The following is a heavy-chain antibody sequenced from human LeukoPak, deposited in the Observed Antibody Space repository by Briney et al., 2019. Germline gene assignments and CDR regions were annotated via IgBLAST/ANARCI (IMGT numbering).Heavy chain of an antibody. CDR3: ARGTGPSEWAMVRGVPGWFDP. D-gene: IGHD3-10*01. CDR1: GYTLTELS. V-gene: IGHV1-24*01. Sequence: ASVKVSCKVSGYTLTELSMHWVRQAPGKGLEGMGGFDPEDGETIYAQKFQGRVTMTEDTSTDTAYMELSSLRSEDTAVYYCARGTGPSEWAMVRGVPGWFDPWGQGTLVTVSS. J-gene: IGHJ5*02. CDR2: FDPEDGET.